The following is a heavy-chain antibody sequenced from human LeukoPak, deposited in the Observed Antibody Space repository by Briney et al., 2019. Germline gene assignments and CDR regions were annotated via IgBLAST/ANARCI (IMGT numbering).Heavy chain of an antibody. D-gene: IGHD3-22*01. CDR1: GGSIRSYY. V-gene: IGHV4-59*08. Sequence: SETLSLTCTVSGGSIRSYYWSWIRQPPGKALEWIGYIYYSGSTDYNPSLKSRVTISVDTSKNQFSLKLSSVTAADTAVYYCARSDSSGYYYYFDYWGQGTLVTVSS. CDR3: ARSDSSGYYYYFDY. J-gene: IGHJ4*02. CDR2: IYYSGST.